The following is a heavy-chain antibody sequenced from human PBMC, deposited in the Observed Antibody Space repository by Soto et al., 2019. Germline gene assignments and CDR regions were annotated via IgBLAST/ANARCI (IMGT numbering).Heavy chain of an antibody. CDR3: ARAHSSSWYGDAFDI. CDR1: GGSISSGGYH. J-gene: IGHJ3*02. CDR2: IYYSGST. D-gene: IGHD6-13*01. Sequence: QVQLQESGPGLVKPSQTLSLTCIVSGGSISSGGYHWSWIRQHPGKGLEWIGNIYYSGSTYYNPSLKIRVTISVDTSKNQFSLKLNSVTAADTAVYYCARAHSSSWYGDAFDIWGQGTMVTVSS. V-gene: IGHV4-31*03.